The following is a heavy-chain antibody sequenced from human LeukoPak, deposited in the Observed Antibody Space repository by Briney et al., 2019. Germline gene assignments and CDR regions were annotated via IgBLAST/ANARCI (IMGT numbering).Heavy chain of an antibody. CDR2: IYYSGST. CDR3: ARLYDSSGIDY. Sequence: SETLSLTCTVSGGSISSYYWSWIRQPPGKGLEWIGYIYYSGSTNYNPSLKSRVTISVDTSKNQFSLKPSSVTAADTAVYYCARLYDSSGIDYWGQGTLVTVSS. V-gene: IGHV4-59*08. J-gene: IGHJ4*02. D-gene: IGHD3-22*01. CDR1: GGSISSYY.